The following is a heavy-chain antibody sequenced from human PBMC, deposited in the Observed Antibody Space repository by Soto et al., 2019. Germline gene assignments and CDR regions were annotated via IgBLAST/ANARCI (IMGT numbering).Heavy chain of an antibody. CDR1: GDSIGGYY. J-gene: IGHJ5*02. V-gene: IGHV4-59*01. CDR3: ARVRYFDTSGYYQFDP. Sequence: SETLSLTCSVSGDSIGGYYGSWIRQPPGKGLEWIGYYSGSTNYNPSLKSRVTISVDTPKNQFSLKLSSVTAADTAVYYCARVRYFDTSGYYQFDPWGQGTLVTVSS. CDR2: YSGST. D-gene: IGHD3-22*01.